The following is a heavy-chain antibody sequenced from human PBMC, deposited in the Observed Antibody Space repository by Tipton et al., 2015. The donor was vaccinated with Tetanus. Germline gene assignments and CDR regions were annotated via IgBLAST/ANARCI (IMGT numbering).Heavy chain of an antibody. CDR2: IYDSETT. CDR3: ARYNSYFYAMDV. CDR1: GGSTSRGAYS. V-gene: IGHV4-30-2*01. D-gene: IGHD5-24*01. Sequence: TLSLTCALSGGSTSRGAYSWSWIRQPPGKGLEWIGYIYDSETTYSNPSLKSRVTISVGETKRQYSLNLTSVTAADTAVYYCARYNSYFYAMDVWGQGTTVTVSS. J-gene: IGHJ6*02.